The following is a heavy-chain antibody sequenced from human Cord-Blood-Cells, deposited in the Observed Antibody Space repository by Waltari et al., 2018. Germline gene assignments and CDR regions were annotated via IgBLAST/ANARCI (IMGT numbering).Heavy chain of an antibody. J-gene: IGHJ4*02. Sequence: EVQLVESGGGLVQPGGSLRLSCAASGFPLSSYWMSWVRQAPGKGLEWVANIKQDGSEKYYVDSVKGRFTISRDNAKNSLYLQMNSLRAEDTAVYYCARDTWFGELFDYWGQGTLVTVSS. CDR2: IKQDGSEK. CDR3: ARDTWFGELFDY. D-gene: IGHD3-10*01. CDR1: GFPLSSYW. V-gene: IGHV3-7*01.